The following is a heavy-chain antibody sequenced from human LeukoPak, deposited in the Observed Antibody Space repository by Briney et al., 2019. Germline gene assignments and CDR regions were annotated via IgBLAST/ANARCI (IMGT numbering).Heavy chain of an antibody. V-gene: IGHV4-61*02. CDR1: GGSISSGSYY. Sequence: PSETLSLTRTVSGGSISSGSYYWSWLRQPAGTGLEWIGRIYTSGSTNYNPSLKSRVTISVDTSKNQFSLKLSSVTAADTAVYYCASSIAARDDAFDIWGQGTMVTVSS. CDR2: IYTSGST. J-gene: IGHJ3*02. CDR3: ASSIAARDDAFDI. D-gene: IGHD6-6*01.